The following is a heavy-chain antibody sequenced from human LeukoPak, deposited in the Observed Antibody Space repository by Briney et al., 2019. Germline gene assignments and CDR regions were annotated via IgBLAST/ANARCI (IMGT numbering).Heavy chain of an antibody. V-gene: IGHV3-21*01. CDR1: GFTFSSYS. Sequence: GGSLRLSCAASGFTFSSYSMNWVRQAPGKGLEWVSSISSSSYIYYADSVKGRFTISRDNAKNSLYLQMNSLRAEDTAVYYCARVLAEGAFDIWGQGTMVTVSS. J-gene: IGHJ3*02. CDR2: ISSSSYI. CDR3: ARVLAEGAFDI.